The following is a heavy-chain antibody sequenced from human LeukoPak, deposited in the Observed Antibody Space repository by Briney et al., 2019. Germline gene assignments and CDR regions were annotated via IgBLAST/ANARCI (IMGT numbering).Heavy chain of an antibody. Sequence: PGGSLRLSCEASGFTLRTYGMAWVRQAPGKGLEWVSAISGSGGSTYYADSVKGRFAISRDNSKNTLYLQMNSLRAEDTAVYYCAKCHSGRMYYFDYWGQGTLVTVSS. CDR3: AKCHSGRMYYFDY. V-gene: IGHV3-23*01. J-gene: IGHJ4*02. CDR1: GFTLRTYG. CDR2: ISGSGGST. D-gene: IGHD1-26*01.